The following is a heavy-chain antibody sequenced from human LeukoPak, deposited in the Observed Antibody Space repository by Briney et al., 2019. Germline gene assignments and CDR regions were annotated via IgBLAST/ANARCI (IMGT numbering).Heavy chain of an antibody. CDR1: GFSFSSFP. CDR3: ARIPPICSGDACYIVASQPTLASPQPVHPNHPYF. V-gene: IGHV3-21*01. Sequence: SGGSLRLSCDVSGFSFSSFPMTLVRRAPGKGLEWVSSISNTGTYISYAPAVGGRFTISRDNATDSVFLRMRSLGAEDTPIYYCARIPPICSGDACYIVASQPTLASPQPVHPNHPYF. D-gene: IGHD2-8*02. CDR2: ISNTGTYI. J-gene: IGHJ4*01.